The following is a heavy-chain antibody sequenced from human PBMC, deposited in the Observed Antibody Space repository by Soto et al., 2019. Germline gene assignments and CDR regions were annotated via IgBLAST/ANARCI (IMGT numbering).Heavy chain of an antibody. V-gene: IGHV1-69*13. CDR2: ILPVFGTT. Sequence: SVKVSGKASGGTFSNYSFSWVRQAPGQGLQWMGGILPVFGTTKYSQRFQGRVTITADESTSTAYMEVSSLRSEDTAVYYCARVLESKYSSSSGWFDPWGPGTLVTVSS. D-gene: IGHD6-6*01. CDR1: GGTFSNYS. J-gene: IGHJ5*02. CDR3: ARVLESKYSSSSGWFDP.